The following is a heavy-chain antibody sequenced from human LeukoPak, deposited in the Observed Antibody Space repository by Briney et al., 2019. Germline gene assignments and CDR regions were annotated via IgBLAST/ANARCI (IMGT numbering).Heavy chain of an antibody. V-gene: IGHV3-23*01. CDR3: AKDSGPYSSGWETDY. D-gene: IGHD6-19*01. CDR1: GFTFINYG. J-gene: IGHJ4*02. Sequence: GGSLRLSCAASGFTFINYGMTWVRQAPGKGLEWVSGISGSGGSTNYADSVKGRFTISRDNSKNALYLQMNSLRAEDTAVYYCAKDSGPYSSGWETDYWGQGTLVTVSS. CDR2: ISGSGGST.